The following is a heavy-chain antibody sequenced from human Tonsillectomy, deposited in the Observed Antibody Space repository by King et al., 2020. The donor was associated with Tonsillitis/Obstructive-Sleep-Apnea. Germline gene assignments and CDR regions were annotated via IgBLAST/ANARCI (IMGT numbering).Heavy chain of an antibody. CDR1: GFTFDDYA. J-gene: IGHJ6*04. Sequence: QLVQSGGGVVQPGGSLRLSCAASGFTFDDYAMHWVRQAPGKGLEWGSLISGDGGSTYYADSVKGRFTISRDNSKNSLYLQMNSLRTEDTALYYCAKDLTLIVVVPAAMDVWGKGTTVTVSS. V-gene: IGHV3-43*02. CDR2: ISGDGGST. D-gene: IGHD2-2*01. CDR3: AKDLTLIVVVPAAMDV.